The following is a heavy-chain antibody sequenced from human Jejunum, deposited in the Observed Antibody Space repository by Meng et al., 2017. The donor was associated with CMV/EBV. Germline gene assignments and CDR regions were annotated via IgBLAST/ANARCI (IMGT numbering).Heavy chain of an antibody. CDR2: IGGSGGNT. V-gene: IGHV3-23*01. J-gene: IGHJ4*02. CDR3: AKDRTVGY. CDR1: GFTFSSSA. Sequence: LRLSCAASGFTFSSSAMSWVRQAPGKGLEWVSTIGGSGGNTYYADSVKGRFTISRDNSKNTQYLQMNSLRAEDTAVYYCAKDRTVGYWGQGTQVTVSS. D-gene: IGHD1-14*01.